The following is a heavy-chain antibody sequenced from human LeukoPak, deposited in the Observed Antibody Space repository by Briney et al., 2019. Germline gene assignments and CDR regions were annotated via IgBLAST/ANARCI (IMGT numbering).Heavy chain of an antibody. D-gene: IGHD4-17*01. Sequence: SETLSLTCTVSGGSISSSSYYWGWIRQPAGKGLEWIGRIYTSGSTNYNPSLKSRVTMSVDTSKNQFSLKLSSVTAADTAVYYCARLSRPSLSDYGDYYYYYMDVWGKGTTVTISS. CDR3: ARLSRPSLSDYGDYYYYYMDV. CDR1: GGSISSSSYY. CDR2: IYTSGST. V-gene: IGHV4-61*02. J-gene: IGHJ6*03.